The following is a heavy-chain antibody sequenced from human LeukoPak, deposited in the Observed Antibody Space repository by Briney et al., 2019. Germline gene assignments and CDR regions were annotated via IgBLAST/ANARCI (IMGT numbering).Heavy chain of an antibody. CDR1: GGSIRSYY. CDR2: IYYSGST. CDR3: SRQTHPSSGSYPFDY. Sequence: PSETLSLTCTVSGGSIRSYYWTWIRQPPGKGLEWIGYIYYSGSTNYSPSLKSRVTISVHTTKNQFSLKLNSVTAADTAVYYCSRQTHPSSGSYPFDYWGRGTLVTVSS. J-gene: IGHJ4*02. V-gene: IGHV4-59*08. D-gene: IGHD1-26*01.